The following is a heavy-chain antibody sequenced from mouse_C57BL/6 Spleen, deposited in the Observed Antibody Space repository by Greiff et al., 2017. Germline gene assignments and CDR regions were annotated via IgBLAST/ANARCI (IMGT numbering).Heavy chain of an antibody. V-gene: IGHV5-17*01. Sequence: DVHLVESGGGLVKPGGSLKLSCAASGFTFSDYGMHWVRQAPEKGLEWVAYISSGSSTIYYADTVKGRFTISRDNAKNTLFLQMTSLRSEDTAMYYCAIYYDYGFAYWGQGTLVTVSA. J-gene: IGHJ3*01. CDR3: AIYYDYGFAY. CDR1: GFTFSDYG. D-gene: IGHD2-4*01. CDR2: ISSGSSTI.